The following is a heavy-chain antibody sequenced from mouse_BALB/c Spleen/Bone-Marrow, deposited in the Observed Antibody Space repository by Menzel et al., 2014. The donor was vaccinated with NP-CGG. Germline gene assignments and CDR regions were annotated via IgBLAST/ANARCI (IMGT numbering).Heavy chain of an antibody. Sequence: EVQLQQSGPGLVKPSQSLSLTCSVTGYSITSGYYWNWIRQFPGNKLEWMGYISYDGSNNYNPSLKNRISITRDTSKNQFFLKLNSVTTEDTATYYCAKGGIYLTDYWGQGTSVTVSS. J-gene: IGHJ4*01. D-gene: IGHD5-5*01. V-gene: IGHV3-6*02. CDR2: ISYDGSN. CDR1: GYSITSGYY. CDR3: AKGGIYLTDY.